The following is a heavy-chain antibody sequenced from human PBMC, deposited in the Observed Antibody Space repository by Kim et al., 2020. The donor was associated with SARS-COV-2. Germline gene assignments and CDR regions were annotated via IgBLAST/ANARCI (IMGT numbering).Heavy chain of an antibody. D-gene: IGHD3-16*01. Sequence: GGSLRLSCAASGFTFSSYAMNWVRQAPGKGLEWVSAISVSGADTYYADSVKGRFTISRDNSKNTLYLQMNSLRAEDTAVYYCAKDDGGVYYYYGMDVWGQGTTLTVSS. V-gene: IGHV3-23*01. J-gene: IGHJ6*02. CDR2: ISVSGADT. CDR3: AKDDGGVYYYYGMDV. CDR1: GFTFSSYA.